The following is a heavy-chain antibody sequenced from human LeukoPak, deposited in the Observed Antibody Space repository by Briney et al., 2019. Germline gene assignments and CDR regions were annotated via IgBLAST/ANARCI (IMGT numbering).Heavy chain of an antibody. Sequence: GGSLRLSCAASGFTFNRYWMHWVRQVPGKGLVWVSRINSDGSSTTYADSVKGRFTISRDNARNTLYLQMNSLRAEDTAVYYCARGRETIYMFDYGGQGTLVTVSS. D-gene: IGHD2/OR15-2a*01. J-gene: IGHJ4*02. CDR2: INSDGSST. V-gene: IGHV3-74*01. CDR1: GFTFNRYW. CDR3: ARGRETIYMFDY.